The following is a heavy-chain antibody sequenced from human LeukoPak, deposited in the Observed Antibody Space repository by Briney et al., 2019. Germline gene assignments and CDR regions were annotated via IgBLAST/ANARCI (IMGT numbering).Heavy chain of an antibody. J-gene: IGHJ5*02. CDR2: IYYSGST. D-gene: IGHD3-22*01. Sequence: SETLSLTCTVSDGSVSSGYYYWTWIRQPPGKGLEWIGYIYYSGSTSYSPSLKSRVTISLDTSRNQFSLKLTSVTAADTAVYFCARGRVYYDSGAYHWGQGTLVTVSS. CDR1: DGSVSSGYYY. V-gene: IGHV4-61*01. CDR3: ARGRVYYDSGAYH.